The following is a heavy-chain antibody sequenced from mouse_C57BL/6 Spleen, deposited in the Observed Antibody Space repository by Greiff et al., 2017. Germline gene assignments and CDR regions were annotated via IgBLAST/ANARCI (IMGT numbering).Heavy chain of an antibody. D-gene: IGHD1-1*01. V-gene: IGHV5-6*01. CDR2: ISSGGSYT. CDR3: ARIYCQYSFDY. CDR1: GFTFSSSG. J-gene: IGHJ2*01. Sequence: EVKLMESGGDLVKPGGSLKLSCAASGFTFSSSGMSWVRQTPDKRLEWVATISSGGSYTYYPDSVKGRFTISRDNAKNTLYLQLSSMKSEDTATYYCARIYCQYSFDYWGQGTPLTVSS.